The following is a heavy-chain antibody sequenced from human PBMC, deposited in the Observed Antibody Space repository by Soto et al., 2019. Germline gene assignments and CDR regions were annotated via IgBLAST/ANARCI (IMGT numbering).Heavy chain of an antibody. CDR1: GFTFSNYG. Sequence: GGSLRLSCAASGFTFSNYGMHWVRQAPGKGLEWVAVISHDGSYKYYADSVKGRFTISRDSSKNTVSLEMTSLRAEDTAVYYCAKGGRQWLVTSDFNYWGQGALVTISS. CDR3: AKGGRQWLVTSDFNY. D-gene: IGHD6-19*01. CDR2: ISHDGSYK. J-gene: IGHJ4*02. V-gene: IGHV3-30*18.